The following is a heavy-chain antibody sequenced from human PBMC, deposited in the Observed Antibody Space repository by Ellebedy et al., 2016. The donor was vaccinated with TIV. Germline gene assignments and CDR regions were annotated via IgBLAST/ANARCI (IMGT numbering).Heavy chain of an antibody. CDR2: IYSGGST. Sequence: GESLKISCAASGFTVSSNYMSWVRQAPGKGLEWVSVIYSGGSTYYADPVKGRFTMSRDNSKNTLYLQMNSLRAEDTAVYYCARHCSGGSCSHHAFDIWGQGTMVTVSS. D-gene: IGHD2-15*01. CDR3: ARHCSGGSCSHHAFDI. V-gene: IGHV3-66*04. J-gene: IGHJ3*02. CDR1: GFTVSSNY.